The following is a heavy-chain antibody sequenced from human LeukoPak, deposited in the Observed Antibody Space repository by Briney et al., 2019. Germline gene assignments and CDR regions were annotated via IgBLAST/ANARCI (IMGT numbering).Heavy chain of an antibody. J-gene: IGHJ4*02. CDR3: ARDPILSGYDF. CDR2: IRYDGTNK. Sequence: GGSLRLSCAASGFTFSSYGMHWVRQAPGKGLEWVAFIRYDGTNKYYAESVKGRFTISRDNSKNTLYVQMNSLRADDTAVYYCARDPILSGYDFWGQGTLVTVSS. CDR1: GFTFSSYG. V-gene: IGHV3-30*02. D-gene: IGHD5-12*01.